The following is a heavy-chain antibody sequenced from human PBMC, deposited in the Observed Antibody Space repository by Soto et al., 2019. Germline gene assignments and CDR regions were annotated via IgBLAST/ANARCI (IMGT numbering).Heavy chain of an antibody. D-gene: IGHD6-13*01. CDR1: GFTFSSYG. J-gene: IGHJ4*02. Sequence: QVQLVESGGGVVQPGRSLRLSCAASGFTFSSYGMHWVRQAPGKGLEWVAVISYDGSNKYYADSVKGRFTISRDNSKNTLYLQMNSLRAEDTAVYYCAKDPGSSRAFDYWGQGTLVTVSS. CDR2: ISYDGSNK. V-gene: IGHV3-30*18. CDR3: AKDPGSSRAFDY.